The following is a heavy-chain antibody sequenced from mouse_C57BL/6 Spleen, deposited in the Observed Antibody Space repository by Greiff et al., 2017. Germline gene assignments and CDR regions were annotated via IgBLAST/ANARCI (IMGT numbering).Heavy chain of an antibody. Sequence: VQLKQSGPGLVQPSQSLSITCTVSGFSLTSYGVHWVRQSPGKGLEWLGVIWSGGSTDYNAAFISRLSISKDNSKSQVFFKMNSLQADDTAIYYCARHPTGTNPLYYYAMDYWGQGTSVTVSS. D-gene: IGHD4-1*01. V-gene: IGHV2-2*01. CDR3: ARHPTGTNPLYYYAMDY. J-gene: IGHJ4*01. CDR2: IWSGGST. CDR1: GFSLTSYG.